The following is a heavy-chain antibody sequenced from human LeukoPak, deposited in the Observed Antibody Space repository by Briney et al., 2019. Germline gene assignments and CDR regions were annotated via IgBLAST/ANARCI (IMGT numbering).Heavy chain of an antibody. D-gene: IGHD1-26*01. J-gene: IGHJ4*02. CDR2: ISGSGGST. CDR1: GFTFSSYA. V-gene: IGHV3-23*01. CDR3: AKRGGSYAKILDY. Sequence: SGGSLRLSCAASGFTFSSYAMSWVRQAPGKGLEWVSAISGSGGSTYYADSVKGRFAISRDNSKNTLYLQMNSLRAEDTAVYYCAKRGGSYAKILDYWGQGTLVTVSS.